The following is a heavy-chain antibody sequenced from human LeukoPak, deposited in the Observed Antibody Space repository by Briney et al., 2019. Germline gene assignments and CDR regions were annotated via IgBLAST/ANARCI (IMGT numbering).Heavy chain of an antibody. V-gene: IGHV3-30*02. CDR1: GFTFSSYG. CDR2: IRHDGSNK. D-gene: IGHD4-17*01. Sequence: GGSLRLSCAASGFTFSSYGMHWVRQAPGKGLEWVAFIRHDGSNKNYADSVKGRFTIPRDNSKNTLYLQMNSLRAEDTAVYYCAKETQGQGDYVVPFFDYWGQGTLVTVSS. J-gene: IGHJ4*02. CDR3: AKETQGQGDYVVPFFDY.